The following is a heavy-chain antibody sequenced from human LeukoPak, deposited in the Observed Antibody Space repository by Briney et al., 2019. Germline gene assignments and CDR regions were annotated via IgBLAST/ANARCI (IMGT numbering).Heavy chain of an antibody. CDR2: ISAYNGNT. V-gene: IGHV1-18*01. CDR3: ARGSYDFWSGYYMGYYYYMDV. CDR1: GYTFTSYG. D-gene: IGHD3-3*01. Sequence: GASVKVSCKASGYTFTSYGISWVRQAPGQGLEWMGWISAYNGNTNYAQKLQGRVTMTTDTSTSTAYMELRSLRSDDTAVYYCARGSYDFWSGYYMGYYYYMDVWGKGTTVTISS. J-gene: IGHJ6*03.